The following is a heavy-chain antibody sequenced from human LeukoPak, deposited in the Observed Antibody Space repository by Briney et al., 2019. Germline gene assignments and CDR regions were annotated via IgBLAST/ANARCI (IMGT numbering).Heavy chain of an antibody. CDR3: ARDQGSYYGVDV. CDR1: GGSISTYY. CDR2: MYTSGTT. V-gene: IGHV4-4*07. Sequence: PSETLSLTCTVSGGSISTYYWSWIRQPAGTGLEWIGRMYTSGTTKYNPSLKSRVTMSVDTSNNQFSLKVSSVTAADTAVYYCARDQGSYYGVDVWGQGTTVTVSS. J-gene: IGHJ6*02.